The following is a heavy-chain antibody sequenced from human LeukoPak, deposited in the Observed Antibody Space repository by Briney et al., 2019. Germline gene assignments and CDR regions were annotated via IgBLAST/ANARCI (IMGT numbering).Heavy chain of an antibody. CDR3: ARVEVWGSGYYYYYMDV. V-gene: IGHV1-69*05. Sequence: SVKVSCKASGGTFISYAISWVRQAPGQGLEWMGGIIPIFGTANYAQKFQGRVTITTDESTSTAYMELSSLRSEDTAVYYCARVEVWGSGYYYYYMDVWGKGTTVTVSS. CDR2: IIPIFGTA. J-gene: IGHJ6*03. CDR1: GGTFISYA. D-gene: IGHD3-16*01.